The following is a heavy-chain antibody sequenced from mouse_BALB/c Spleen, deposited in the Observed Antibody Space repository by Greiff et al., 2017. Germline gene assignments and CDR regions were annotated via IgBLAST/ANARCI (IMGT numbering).Heavy chain of an antibody. CDR1: AISITTGNYR. CDR2: IYYSGTI. Sequence: DVKLQESGPGLVKPSQTVSLTCPVTAISITTGNYRWSWIRQFPGNKLEWIGYIYYSGTITYNPSLTSRTTSTRDTSKNQFFLEMNSLTAEDTATYYCARDGTASFDYWGQGTTLTVSS. J-gene: IGHJ2*01. V-gene: IGHV3-5*02. D-gene: IGHD4-1*01. CDR3: ARDGTASFDY.